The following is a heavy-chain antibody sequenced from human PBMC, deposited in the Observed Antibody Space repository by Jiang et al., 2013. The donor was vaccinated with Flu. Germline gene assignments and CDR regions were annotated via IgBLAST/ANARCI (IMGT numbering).Heavy chain of an antibody. CDR3: ARAPGYCSGGSCYDYYYYGMDV. D-gene: IGHD2-15*01. CDR2: ISYDGSNK. CDR1: GFTFSSYA. V-gene: IGHV3-30-3*01. J-gene: IGHJ6*02. Sequence: LSCAASGFTFSSYAMHWVRQAPGKGLEWVAVISYDGSNKYYADSVKGRFTISRDNSKNTLYLQMNSLRAEDTAVYYCARAPGYCSGGSCYDYYYYGMDVWGQGTTVTVSS.